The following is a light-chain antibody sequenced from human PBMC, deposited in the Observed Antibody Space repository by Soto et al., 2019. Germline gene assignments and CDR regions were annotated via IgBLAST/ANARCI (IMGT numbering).Light chain of an antibody. J-gene: IGKJ2*01. V-gene: IGKV1-16*01. CDR1: QGISKD. CDR2: GAS. CDR3: QQYNTYPRT. Sequence: DIQMTQSPSSLSASVGDRVSITCRASQGISKDLAWCQQKPGKAPKSLIYGASSLHIGVPSRFSGSGSGTDFTLTITSLLPEDFATYYCQQYNTYPRTFGQGTRVEIK.